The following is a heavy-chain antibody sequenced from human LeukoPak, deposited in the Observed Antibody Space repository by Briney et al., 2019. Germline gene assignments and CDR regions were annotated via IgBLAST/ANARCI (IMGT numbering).Heavy chain of an antibody. Sequence: PSETLSLTCAVYGGSFSGYYWSWIRQPPGKGLEWIGEINHSGSTNYNPSLKSRVTISVDTSKNQFSLKLSSVTAADTAVYYCARSRSYYYYYMDVWGKGTTVTVSS. CDR2: INHSGST. V-gene: IGHV4-34*01. CDR1: GGSFSGYY. D-gene: IGHD3-16*02. J-gene: IGHJ6*03. CDR3: ARSRSYYYYYMDV.